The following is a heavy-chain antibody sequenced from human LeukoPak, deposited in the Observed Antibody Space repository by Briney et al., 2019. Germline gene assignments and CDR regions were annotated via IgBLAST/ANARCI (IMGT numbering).Heavy chain of an antibody. D-gene: IGHD3-22*01. CDR3: AKEFIPESSGFDAFDI. V-gene: IGHV3-23*01. Sequence: GGSLRLSCAASGFTFSSYAMSWVRRPPGKGLEWVSAISGSGGNTYYADSVKGRFTISRDNSKNTLYLQMNSLRAEDTAVYYCAKEFIPESSGFDAFDIWGQGTMVTVSS. CDR2: ISGSGGNT. J-gene: IGHJ3*02. CDR1: GFTFSSYA.